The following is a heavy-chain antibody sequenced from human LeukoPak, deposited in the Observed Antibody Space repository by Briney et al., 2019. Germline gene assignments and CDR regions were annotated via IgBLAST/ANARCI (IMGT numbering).Heavy chain of an antibody. V-gene: IGHV1-69*13. Sequence: ASVKVSCKASGGTFSSYDIRWVRQAPGQGLEWMGGIIPVFDTANYAQKFQGRVTITADESTDTAYMELSSLRFEDTAVYYCASQSHISMIRGVINFDYWGQGTLVTVSS. CDR3: ASQSHISMIRGVINFDY. D-gene: IGHD3-10*01. J-gene: IGHJ4*02. CDR2: IIPVFDTA. CDR1: GGTFSSYD.